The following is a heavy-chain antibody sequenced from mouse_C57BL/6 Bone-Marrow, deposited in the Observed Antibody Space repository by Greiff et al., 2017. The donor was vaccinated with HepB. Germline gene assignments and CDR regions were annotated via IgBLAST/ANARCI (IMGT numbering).Heavy chain of an antibody. V-gene: IGHV1-15*01. CDR3: TDYSNYEDFDY. Sequence: QVQLQQSGAELVRPGASVTLSCKASGYTFTDYEMHWVKQTPVHGLEWIGAIDPETGGTAYNQKFKGKAILTADKSSSTAYMELRSLTSEDFAVYYCTDYSNYEDFDYWGQGTTLTVSS. CDR2: IDPETGGT. D-gene: IGHD2-5*01. J-gene: IGHJ2*01. CDR1: GYTFTDYE.